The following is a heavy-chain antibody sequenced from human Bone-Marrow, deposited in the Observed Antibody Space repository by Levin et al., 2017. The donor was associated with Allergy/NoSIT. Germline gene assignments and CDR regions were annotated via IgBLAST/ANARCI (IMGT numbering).Heavy chain of an antibody. CDR1: GFTFSDYG. CDR3: AKDGWDTLSGHTWGGWKY. V-gene: IGHV3-23*01. Sequence: PGGSLRLSCAASGFTFSDYGMSWVRQAPGKGLEWVSMISGSGGATQYIDSVKGRFTISRDNSKNRLHLQMESLRVADTAVYYCAKDGWDTLSGHTWGGWKYWGQGTLVTVSA. CDR2: ISGSGGAT. J-gene: IGHJ4*02. D-gene: IGHD3-16*01.